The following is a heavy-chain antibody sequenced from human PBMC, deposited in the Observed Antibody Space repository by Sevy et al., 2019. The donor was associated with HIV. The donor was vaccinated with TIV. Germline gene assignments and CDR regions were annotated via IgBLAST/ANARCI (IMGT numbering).Heavy chain of an antibody. J-gene: IGHJ6*02. CDR3: ARNVPDLCSSTSCYAYYYYGMDV. Sequence: GGSLRLSCAASGFTFSSYSMNWVRQAPGKGLEWVSSISSSSSYIYYADSVKGRFTISRDNAKNSLYLQMNSLRAEDTAVYYCARNVPDLCSSTSCYAYYYYGMDVWGQWTTVTVSS. CDR2: ISSSSSYI. V-gene: IGHV3-21*01. CDR1: GFTFSSYS. D-gene: IGHD2-2*01.